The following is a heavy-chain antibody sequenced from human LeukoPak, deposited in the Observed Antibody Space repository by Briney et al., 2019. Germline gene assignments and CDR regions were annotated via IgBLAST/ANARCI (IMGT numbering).Heavy chain of an antibody. CDR2: ICYSGST. V-gene: IGHV4-61*01. Sequence: PSETLSLTCTVSGGSVSSGSYYWSWIRQPPGKGLEWIGYICYSGSTNYNPSLKSRVTISVDTSKNQFSLKLSSVTAADTAVYYCARVTYSSGRGFDYWGQGTLGTVSS. CDR3: ARVTYSSGRGFDY. CDR1: GGSVSSGSYY. J-gene: IGHJ4*02. D-gene: IGHD6-19*01.